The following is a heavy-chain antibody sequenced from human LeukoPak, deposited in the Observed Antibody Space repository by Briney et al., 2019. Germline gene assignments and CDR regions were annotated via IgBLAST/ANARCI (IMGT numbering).Heavy chain of an antibody. CDR1: GFTFSNAW. J-gene: IGHJ4*02. D-gene: IGHD4-11*01. CDR3: TTATGGGGFDY. V-gene: IGHV3-15*01. Sequence: PGGSLRLSCAASGFTFSNAWMSWVRQALGKGLEWVGRIKSKTDGGTTDYAAPVKGRFTISRDDSKNTLYLQMNSLKTEDTAVYYCTTATGGGGFDYWGQGTLVTVSS. CDR2: IKSKTDGGTT.